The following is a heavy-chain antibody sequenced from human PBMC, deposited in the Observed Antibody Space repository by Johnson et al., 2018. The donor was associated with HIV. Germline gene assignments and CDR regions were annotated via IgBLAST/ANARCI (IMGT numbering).Heavy chain of an antibody. V-gene: IGHV3-23*04. CDR3: AKARGGYCSSTSCFAFDI. J-gene: IGHJ3*02. Sequence: VQLVESGGGLVQPGGSLRLSCAASGFTFSNYAMSWVRQAPGKGLEWVSSIRGSGGSKYYSDSAKGRFTISRDNSKNTLYLQMNSLRAEDTAVYYCAKARGGYCSSTSCFAFDIWGQGTMVTVSS. CDR2: IRGSGGSK. CDR1: GFTFSNYA. D-gene: IGHD2-2*01.